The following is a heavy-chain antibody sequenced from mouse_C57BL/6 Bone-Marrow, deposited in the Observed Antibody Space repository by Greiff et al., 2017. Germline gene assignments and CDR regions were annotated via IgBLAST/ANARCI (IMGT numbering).Heavy chain of an antibody. CDR3: AREATVVATRWYFDV. V-gene: IGHV1-26*01. CDR2: INPNNGGT. J-gene: IGHJ1*03. CDR1: GYTFTDYY. Sequence: EVQLQQSGPELVKPGASVKISCKASGYTFTDYYMNWVKQSHGKSLEWIGDINPNNGGTSYNQKFKGKATLTVDKSSRTAYMELRSLTSEDSAVYYCAREATVVATRWYFDVWGTGTTVTVSS. D-gene: IGHD1-1*01.